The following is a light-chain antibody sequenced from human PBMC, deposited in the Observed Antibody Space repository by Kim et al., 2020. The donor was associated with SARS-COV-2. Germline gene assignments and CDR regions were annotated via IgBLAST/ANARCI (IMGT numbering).Light chain of an antibody. CDR1: NIGGKS. V-gene: IGLV3-21*04. CDR2: YDS. Sequence: SYELTQPPSVSVAPGKTARITCGGNNIGGKSVHWYQQKPGQAPVLVIYYDSARPSGIPERFSGSNSGTTATLTISRAEAGDEADYYCQVWDSGSVHFFFG. CDR3: QVWDSGSVHFF. J-gene: IGLJ1*01.